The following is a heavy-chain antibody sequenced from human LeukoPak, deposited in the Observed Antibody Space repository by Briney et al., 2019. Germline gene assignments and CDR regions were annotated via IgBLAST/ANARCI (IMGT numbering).Heavy chain of an antibody. CDR2: IYPGDSDT. Sequence: GESPKTSFRGSGYRFTTYWIGWVRPMPGKGPEWMGIIYPGDSDTRYSPSFQGQVTMSADKSINTAYLQWSSLKASDTATYYCARRQGCSSTSCPPDSWGQGTLVTVSS. V-gene: IGHV5-51*01. J-gene: IGHJ4*02. D-gene: IGHD2-2*01. CDR3: ARRQGCSSTSCPPDS. CDR1: GYRFTTYW.